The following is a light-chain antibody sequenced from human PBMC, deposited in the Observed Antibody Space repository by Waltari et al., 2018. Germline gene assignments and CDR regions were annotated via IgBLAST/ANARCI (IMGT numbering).Light chain of an antibody. CDR1: RSNIGPASD. CDR3: QSYDSSLSGSV. J-gene: IGLJ3*02. Sequence: QSVLTQPPSVSGAPGQRVTISCTGRRSNIGPASDAQWYQQLPGTAPKLLIYANNNRPSGVPDRFSCSKFGTSASLAISGLQAEDEADYYCQSYDSSLSGSVFGGGTKLTVL. CDR2: ANN. V-gene: IGLV1-40*01.